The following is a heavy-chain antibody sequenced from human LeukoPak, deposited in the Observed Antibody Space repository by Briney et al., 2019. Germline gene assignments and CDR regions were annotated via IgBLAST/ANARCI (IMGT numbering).Heavy chain of an antibody. CDR2: IYYSGST. V-gene: IGHV4-30-4*08. D-gene: IGHD1-26*01. J-gene: IGHJ4*03. CDR3: ARGVGARKGDFDY. CDR1: GGSISSGDYY. Sequence: SETLSLTCTVSGGSISSGDYYWSWIRQPPGKGLEWIGYIYYSGSTYYNPSLKSRVTISVDTSKNQFSLKLSSVTAAGTAVYYCARGVGARKGDFDYWGKGTTVTVSS.